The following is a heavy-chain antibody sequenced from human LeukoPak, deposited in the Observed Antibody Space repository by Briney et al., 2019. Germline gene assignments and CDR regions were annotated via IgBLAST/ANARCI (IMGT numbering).Heavy chain of an antibody. Sequence: SQTLSLTCTVSGGSISSGGYYWSWIRQHPGKGLEWLGYIYYSGSTYYNPSLKSRATISVDTSKNQFSLKLSSVTAADTAVYYCARGPSPKSRIAVAGNWFDPWGQGTLVTVSS. CDR2: IYYSGST. CDR3: ARGPSPKSRIAVAGNWFDP. D-gene: IGHD6-19*01. V-gene: IGHV4-31*03. CDR1: GGSISSGGYY. J-gene: IGHJ5*02.